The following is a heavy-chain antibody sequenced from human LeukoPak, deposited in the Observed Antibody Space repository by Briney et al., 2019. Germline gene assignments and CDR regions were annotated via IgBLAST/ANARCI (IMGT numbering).Heavy chain of an antibody. D-gene: IGHD3-22*01. CDR3: ARGLDYYDSSGPSYYFDY. V-gene: IGHV4-61*01. CDR2: IYYSGST. J-gene: IGHJ4*02. CDR1: GGSISSSSYY. Sequence: SETLSLTCTVSGGSISSSSYYWSWIRQPPGKGLEWIGYIYYSGSTNYNPSLKSRVTISVDTSKNQFSLKLSSVTAADTAVYYCARGLDYYDSSGPSYYFDYWGQGTLVTVSS.